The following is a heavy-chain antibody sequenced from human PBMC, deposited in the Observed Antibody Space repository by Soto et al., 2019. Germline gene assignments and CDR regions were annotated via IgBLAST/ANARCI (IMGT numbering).Heavy chain of an antibody. CDR3: ARGHIVATILDY. J-gene: IGHJ4*02. Sequence: LRLSCAASGFIFSNYEMSWVRQAPGKGLEWVSYIDHSGTTIYYADSVKGRFTISRDNAKNSLFLQMNSLRAEDTAVYYCARGHIVATILDYWGQGTLVTVSS. CDR2: IDHSGTTI. CDR1: GFIFSNYE. D-gene: IGHD5-12*01. V-gene: IGHV3-48*03.